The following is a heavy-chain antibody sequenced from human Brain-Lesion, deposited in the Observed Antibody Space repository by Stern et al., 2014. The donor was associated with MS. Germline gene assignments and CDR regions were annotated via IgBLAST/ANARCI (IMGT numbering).Heavy chain of an antibody. D-gene: IGHD2-21*01. J-gene: IGHJ4*02. V-gene: IGHV1-69*06. CDR2: IIPFLNT. Sequence: VQLVESGAEVKKPGSSVKVSCKASGGTFTTHPITWWRQAPGQGLEWMGGIIPFLNTNYAQNFQGRTTITADKSTGTTYMEISSLRSDDTAVYYCASSVVASGHWGQGTLVIVS. CDR3: ASSVVASGH. CDR1: GGTFTTHP.